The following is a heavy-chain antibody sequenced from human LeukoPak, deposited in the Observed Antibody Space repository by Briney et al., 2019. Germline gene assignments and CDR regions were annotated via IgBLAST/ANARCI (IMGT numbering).Heavy chain of an antibody. CDR3: ARDFTPQVMLVPTATDY. CDR1: GYTFTSYG. Sequence: GASVKVSCKASGYTFTSYGISWVRQAPGQGLEWMGWISAYNGNTNYAQKLQGRVTMTTDTSTSTAYMELRSLRSDDTAVYYCARDFTPQVMLVPTATDYWGQGTLVTVSS. CDR2: ISAYNGNT. V-gene: IGHV1-18*01. D-gene: IGHD2-2*01. J-gene: IGHJ4*02.